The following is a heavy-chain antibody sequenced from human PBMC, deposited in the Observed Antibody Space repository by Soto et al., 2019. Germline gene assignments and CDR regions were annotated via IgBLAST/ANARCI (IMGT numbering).Heavy chain of an antibody. Sequence: SETLSLTCTVSGGSISSYYWSWIRQPPGKGLEWIGYIYYSGSTSYNPSLKSRVTISVDTSKNQFSLKLSSVTAADTAVYYCARDRKWIQLDYYYGMDVWGQGTTVTVSS. CDR2: IYYSGST. CDR1: GGSISSYY. CDR3: ARDRKWIQLDYYYGMDV. J-gene: IGHJ6*02. V-gene: IGHV4-59*12. D-gene: IGHD1-1*01.